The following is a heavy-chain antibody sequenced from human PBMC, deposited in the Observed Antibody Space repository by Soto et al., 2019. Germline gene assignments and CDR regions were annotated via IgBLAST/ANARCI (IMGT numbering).Heavy chain of an antibody. D-gene: IGHD4-17*01. CDR3: ARDPPPTVVTQGGAFDI. V-gene: IGHV3-30-3*01. J-gene: IGHJ3*02. CDR2: ISYDGSNK. CDR1: GFTFSSYA. Sequence: QVQLVESGGGVVQPGRSLRLSCAASGFTFSSYAMHWVRQAPGKGLEWVAVISYDGSNKYYADSVKGRFTISRDNSKNTLYRQMNSLRAEDTAVYYCARDPPPTVVTQGGAFDIWGQGTMVTVSS.